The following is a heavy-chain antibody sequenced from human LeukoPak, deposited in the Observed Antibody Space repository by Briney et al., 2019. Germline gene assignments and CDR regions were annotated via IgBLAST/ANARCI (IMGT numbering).Heavy chain of an antibody. CDR3: ARGRIIVGATSNWFDP. Sequence: PGGSLRLSCAASGFTFSSYEMHWVRQAPGKGLEWVSYISSSDSTIYYADSVKGRFTISRDNAKNSLYLQMNSLRAEDTAVYYCARGRIIVGATSNWFDPWGQGTLVTVSS. CDR1: GFTFSSYE. J-gene: IGHJ5*02. D-gene: IGHD1-26*01. V-gene: IGHV3-48*03. CDR2: ISSSDSTI.